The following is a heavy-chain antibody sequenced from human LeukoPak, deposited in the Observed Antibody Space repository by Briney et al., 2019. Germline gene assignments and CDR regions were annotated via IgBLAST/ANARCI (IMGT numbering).Heavy chain of an antibody. D-gene: IGHD5-18*01. CDR1: GCTFTGYY. Sequence: GASVKVSCKASGCTFTGYYMHWVRQAPGQGLEWMGWINPNSGGTNYAQKFQGRVTMTRDTSISTAYMELSRLRSDDTAVYYCARSPQYSYGYGYYYGMDVWGQGTTVTVSS. V-gene: IGHV1-2*02. J-gene: IGHJ6*02. CDR2: INPNSGGT. CDR3: ARSPQYSYGYGYYYGMDV.